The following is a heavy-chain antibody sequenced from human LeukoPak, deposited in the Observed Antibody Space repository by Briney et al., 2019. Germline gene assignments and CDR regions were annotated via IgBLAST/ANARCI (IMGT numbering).Heavy chain of an antibody. CDR1: GFTFSNYG. D-gene: IGHD6-19*01. CDR2: IGSSGSPI. V-gene: IGHV3-48*03. CDR3: TSASSGWAYFDH. J-gene: IGHJ4*02. Sequence: GGSLRLSCAASGFTFSNYGMHWVRKAAGKGLEWVSYIGSSGSPIYYADSVNGRFTISRDNAKSSLYVQMNSLRGEDTAVYYCTSASSGWAYFDHWGQGTLVTVSS.